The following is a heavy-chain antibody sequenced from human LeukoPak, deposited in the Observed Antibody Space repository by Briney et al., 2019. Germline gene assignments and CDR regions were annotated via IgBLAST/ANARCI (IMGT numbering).Heavy chain of an antibody. D-gene: IGHD6-19*01. V-gene: IGHV1-2*04. J-gene: IGHJ3*02. CDR3: ARALYSSGWFDAFDI. CDR2: INPNSGGT. Sequence: ASVKVSCKASAYTFTGYYMHWVRQAPGQGLEWMGWINPNSGGTNYAQKFQGWVTMTRDTSISTAYMELSRLRSDDTAVYYCARALYSSGWFDAFDIWGQGTMVTVSS. CDR1: AYTFTGYY.